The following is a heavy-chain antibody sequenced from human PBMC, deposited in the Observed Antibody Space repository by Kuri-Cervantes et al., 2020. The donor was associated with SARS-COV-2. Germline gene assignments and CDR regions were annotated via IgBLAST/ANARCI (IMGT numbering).Heavy chain of an antibody. V-gene: IGHV3-30*18. CDR3: AKDLGIRDFWSGYSYGMDV. CDR1: GFTLSSYG. Sequence: GESLKISCAASGFTLSSYGMHWVRQAPGKGLEWVAVISYDGSNKYYADSVKGRFTISRDNSKNTLYLQMNSLRAEDTAVYYCAKDLGIRDFWSGYSYGMDVWGQGTTVTVSS. CDR2: ISYDGSNK. J-gene: IGHJ6*02. D-gene: IGHD3-3*01.